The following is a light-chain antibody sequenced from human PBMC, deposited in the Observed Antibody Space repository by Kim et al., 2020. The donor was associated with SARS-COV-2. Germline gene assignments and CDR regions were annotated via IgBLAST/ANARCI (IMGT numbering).Light chain of an antibody. CDR2: YDD. Sequence: QSVLTQPPSVSAAPGQRVSISCSGSSSNIEKNVVNWYQHFPGQAPKLLIYYDDLLPSGVSDRFSASKSGTSASLAISGLQSGDEADYYCEAWDDSLHGVVFGGGTQLTVL. J-gene: IGLJ2*01. CDR1: SSNIEKNV. CDR3: EAWDDSLHGVV. V-gene: IGLV1-36*01.